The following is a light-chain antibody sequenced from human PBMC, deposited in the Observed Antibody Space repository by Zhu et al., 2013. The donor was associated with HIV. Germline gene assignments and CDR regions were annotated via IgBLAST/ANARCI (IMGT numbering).Light chain of an antibody. CDR1: QSLLYNSNNKNY. V-gene: IGKV4-1*01. J-gene: IGKJ4*01. CDR3: QQYYSTPRT. Sequence: DIVMTQSPDSLAVSLGERATFNCKSSQSLLYNSNNKNYLAWYQAKLGQPPKLLIYWASTRESGVPDRFSSSGSGTDFTLTISSLQAEDVAVYYCQQYYSTPRTFGGGTKVEIK. CDR2: WAS.